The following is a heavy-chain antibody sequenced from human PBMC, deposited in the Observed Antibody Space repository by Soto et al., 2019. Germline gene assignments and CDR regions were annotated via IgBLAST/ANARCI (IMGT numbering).Heavy chain of an antibody. Sequence: VQLVQSGAEVKKPGSSVKVSCKASGGTFSSCTISWVRQAPGQGLEWMGRIIPILGIANYAQKFQGRVTITADKSTSTAYMELSSLRSEDTAVYYCAAHCSSTSCYGFDPWGQGTLVTVSS. CDR3: AAHCSSTSCYGFDP. D-gene: IGHD2-2*01. J-gene: IGHJ5*02. CDR2: IIPILGIA. V-gene: IGHV1-69*02. CDR1: GGTFSSCT.